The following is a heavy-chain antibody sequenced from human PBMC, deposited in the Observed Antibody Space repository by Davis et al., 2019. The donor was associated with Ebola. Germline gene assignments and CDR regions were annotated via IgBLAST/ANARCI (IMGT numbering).Heavy chain of an antibody. J-gene: IGHJ4*02. Sequence: APVKVSCKATGYNVNSDGITWVRQAPGQGLEWMGWIGIYNLKTHYAQKFQGRVSLTTDTTSTAYMELWSLTSDDTAVYYCARGSENYCIGTTCYLSEADFWGQGTQVTVS. V-gene: IGHV1-18*01. CDR3: ARGSENYCIGTTCYLSEADF. CDR1: GYNVNSDG. CDR2: IGIYNLKT. D-gene: IGHD2-2*01.